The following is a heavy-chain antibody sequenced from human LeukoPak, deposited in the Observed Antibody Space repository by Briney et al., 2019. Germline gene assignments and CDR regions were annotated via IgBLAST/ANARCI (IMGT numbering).Heavy chain of an antibody. J-gene: IGHJ4*02. D-gene: IGHD2-2*01. CDR1: GYTFTSYY. CDR3: ASPSPGCSSTSCSDFDY. Sequence: ASVKVSCKASGYTFTSYYMHWVRQAPGQGLEWMGWINPNSGGTNYAQKFQGRVTMTRDTSISTAYMELSRLRSDDTAVYYCASPSPGCSSTSCSDFDYWGQGTLVTVSS. CDR2: INPNSGGT. V-gene: IGHV1-2*02.